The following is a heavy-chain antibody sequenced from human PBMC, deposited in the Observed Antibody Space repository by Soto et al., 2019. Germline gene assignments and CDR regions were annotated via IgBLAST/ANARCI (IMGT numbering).Heavy chain of an antibody. Sequence: QVQLVESGGGVVQPGRSLRLSCAVSGFIFKNYALNWVRQAPGKGLEWVASITRDGYNKYYADSVKGRFTISRDNSKNTLSLQMTALRIEDSSVYYCTKSSGGSSSVEMDYWGQGTLVTVSS. V-gene: IGHV3-30*04. J-gene: IGHJ4*02. CDR2: ITRDGYNK. D-gene: IGHD6-6*01. CDR3: TKSSGGSSSVEMDY. CDR1: GFIFKNYA.